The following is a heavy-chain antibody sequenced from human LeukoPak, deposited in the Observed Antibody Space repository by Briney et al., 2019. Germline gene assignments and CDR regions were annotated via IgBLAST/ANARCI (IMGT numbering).Heavy chain of an antibody. CDR1: RFTFSSYS. J-gene: IGHJ6*03. CDR3: ARVGPWVTPDYYYYYMDV. D-gene: IGHD5-18*01. V-gene: IGHV3-21*01. Sequence: GGSLRLSCAASRFTFSSYSMNWVPEAPGKGLEWVSSISSSSSYIYYADSVKGRFTISRDNAKNSLYLQMNSLRAEDTAVYYCARVGPWVTPDYYYYYMDVWGKGTTVTVSS. CDR2: ISSSSSYI.